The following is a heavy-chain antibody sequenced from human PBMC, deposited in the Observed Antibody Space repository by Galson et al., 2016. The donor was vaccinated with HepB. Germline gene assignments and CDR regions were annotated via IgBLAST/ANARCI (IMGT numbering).Heavy chain of an antibody. V-gene: IGHV3-7*03. CDR1: GFTFSNYW. CDR3: ALGQGFLADS. CDR2: VKQDGSAK. J-gene: IGHJ4*02. Sequence: SLRLSCAASGFTFSNYWMTWVRQAPGKGLEWVAIVKQDGSAKYYVDSLKGRFTISRDNAKNSLYLQMSSLRPEDTAVYYCALGQGFLADSWGQGTLVTVSS.